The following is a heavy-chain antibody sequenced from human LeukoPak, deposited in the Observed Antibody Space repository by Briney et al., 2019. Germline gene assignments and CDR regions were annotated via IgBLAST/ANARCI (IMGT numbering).Heavy chain of an antibody. J-gene: IGHJ4*02. D-gene: IGHD1-26*01. CDR2: ISYDGSNK. Sequence: GRSLRLSCAASGFIFSSYTMHWVRQAPGKGLEWVAVISYDGSNKYYADSVKGRFTISRDNSKNTLYLQMNSLRAEDTAVYYCAKDSGSSPEYYFDYWGQGTLVTVSS. CDR3: AKDSGSSPEYYFDY. V-gene: IGHV3-30*04. CDR1: GFIFSSYT.